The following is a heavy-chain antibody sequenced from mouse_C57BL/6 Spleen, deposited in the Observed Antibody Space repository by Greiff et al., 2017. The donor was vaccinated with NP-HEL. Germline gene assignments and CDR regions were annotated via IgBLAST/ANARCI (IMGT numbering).Heavy chain of an antibody. Sequence: EVNLVESGGGLVKPGGSLKLSCAASGFTFSSYAMSWVRQTPEKRLEWVATISDGGSYTYYPDNVKGRFTISRDNAKNNLYLQMSHLKSEDTAMYYCAREEGGREGFAYWGQGTLVTVSA. D-gene: IGHD3-3*01. V-gene: IGHV5-4*01. CDR3: AREEGGREGFAY. CDR1: GFTFSSYA. J-gene: IGHJ3*01. CDR2: ISDGGSYT.